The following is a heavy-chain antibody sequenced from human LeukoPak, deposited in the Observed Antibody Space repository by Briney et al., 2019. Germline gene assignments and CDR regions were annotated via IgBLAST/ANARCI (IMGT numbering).Heavy chain of an antibody. CDR3: ATLPFYYDSSGAYFDY. V-gene: IGHV1-24*01. CDR1: GYTLTELS. J-gene: IGHJ4*02. D-gene: IGHD3-22*01. Sequence: ASVKVSCKVSGYTLTELSMHWVRQAPGKGLEWMGGFDPEDGETVYAQKSQGRVTMTEDTSTDTAYMELCSLRSEDTAVYYCATLPFYYDSSGAYFDYWGQGTLVTVSS. CDR2: FDPEDGET.